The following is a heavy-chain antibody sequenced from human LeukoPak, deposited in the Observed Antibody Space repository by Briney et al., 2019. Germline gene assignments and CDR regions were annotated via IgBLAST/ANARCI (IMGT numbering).Heavy chain of an antibody. J-gene: IGHJ4*02. CDR1: GGSNGSYY. CDR2: IYYSGST. Sequence: SETLSLTCTVSGGSNGSYYWSWIRQPPGKGLEWIGYIYYSGSTNYNPSLKSRVTISVDTSKNQFSLKLSSVTAADTAVYYCARSDSSALLDWGQGTLVTVSS. CDR3: ARSDSSALLD. D-gene: IGHD3-22*01. V-gene: IGHV4-59*01.